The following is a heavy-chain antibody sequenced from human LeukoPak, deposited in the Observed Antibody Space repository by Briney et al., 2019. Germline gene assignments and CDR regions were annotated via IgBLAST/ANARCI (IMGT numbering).Heavy chain of an antibody. Sequence: GGSLRLSCAASGFTFDDYGMSWVRQAPGKGLEWVSGINWNGGSTGYADSVKGRFTISRDNAKNSLYLQMNSLRAEDTAVYYCARGADELLSRLFDYWGQGTLVTVSS. CDR3: ARGADELLSRLFDY. D-gene: IGHD2-2*01. CDR1: GFTFDDYG. CDR2: INWNGGST. V-gene: IGHV3-20*04. J-gene: IGHJ4*02.